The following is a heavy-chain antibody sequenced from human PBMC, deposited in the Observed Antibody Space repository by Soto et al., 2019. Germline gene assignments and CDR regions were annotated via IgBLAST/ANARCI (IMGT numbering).Heavy chain of an antibody. D-gene: IGHD3-22*01. Sequence: GASVKVSCKASGYTFTDYYMHWVRQTPGQGLEWMGWINPNSGGTNYAQKFQGRVTMTRDTSISTAYMELSRLRSDDTAVYYCARRKGDYDSRSYRSGWLGPWGQGTRVTSPQ. CDR2: INPNSGGT. CDR1: GYTFTDYY. V-gene: IGHV1-2*02. J-gene: IGHJ5*02. CDR3: ARRKGDYDSRSYRSGWLGP.